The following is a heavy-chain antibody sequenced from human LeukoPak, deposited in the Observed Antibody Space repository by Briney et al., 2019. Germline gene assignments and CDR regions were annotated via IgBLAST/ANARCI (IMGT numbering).Heavy chain of an antibody. CDR2: ISSSGSRT. CDR3: ARGYGADY. Sequence: QPGGSLRLSCAASGFSFNTYEMNWVRQAPGQGLEWVSYISSSGSRTYYADSVKGRFTISRDNAKNSLYLQMNSLRAEDTAVYYGARGYGADYWGQGTLVTVSS. V-gene: IGHV3-48*03. D-gene: IGHD4-17*01. CDR1: GFSFNTYE. J-gene: IGHJ4*02.